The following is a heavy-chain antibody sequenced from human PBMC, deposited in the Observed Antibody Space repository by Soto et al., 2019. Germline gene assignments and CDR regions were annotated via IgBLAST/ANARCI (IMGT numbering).Heavy chain of an antibody. CDR3: AKGDYDSSGYYPLYYFDY. Sequence: EVQLLASGGGLVQPGGSLRLSCAASGFTFSSYAMSWVRQAPGKGLEWVSAISGSGGSTYYADSVKGRFTISRDNSKNTLYLQMNSLSAEDTAVYYCAKGDYDSSGYYPLYYFDYWGQGTLVTVSS. V-gene: IGHV3-23*01. CDR2: ISGSGGST. J-gene: IGHJ4*02. CDR1: GFTFSSYA. D-gene: IGHD3-22*01.